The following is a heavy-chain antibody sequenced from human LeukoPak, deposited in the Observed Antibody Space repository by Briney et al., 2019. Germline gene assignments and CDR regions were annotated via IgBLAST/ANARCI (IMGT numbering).Heavy chain of an antibody. J-gene: IGHJ4*02. CDR2: IYYSGST. V-gene: IGHV4-59*01. D-gene: IGHD3-22*01. CDR1: GGSISSYY. Sequence: SETLSLTCTVSGGSISSYYWSWIRQPPGKGLEWIGYIYYSGSTNYNPSLKSRVTISVDTSKNQFSLKLSSVTAADTAVYYCARVWTSSGYYRVDYWGQGTLVTVSS. CDR3: ARVWTSSGYYRVDY.